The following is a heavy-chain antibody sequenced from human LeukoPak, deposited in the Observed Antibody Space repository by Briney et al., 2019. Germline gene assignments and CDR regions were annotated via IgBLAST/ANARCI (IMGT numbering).Heavy chain of an antibody. CDR1: GFTFSSYE. D-gene: IGHD3-16*02. Sequence: GGSLRLSCAASGFTFSSYEMNWVRQAPGKGLEWVSYISSSGSTIYYADSVKGRFTISRDNAKNSLYLQMNSLRAGDTAVYYCARDVSSDLYYEYVWGSYRSPEYFDYWGQGTLVTVSS. J-gene: IGHJ4*02. CDR2: ISSSGSTI. CDR3: ARDVSSDLYYEYVWGSYRSPEYFDY. V-gene: IGHV3-48*03.